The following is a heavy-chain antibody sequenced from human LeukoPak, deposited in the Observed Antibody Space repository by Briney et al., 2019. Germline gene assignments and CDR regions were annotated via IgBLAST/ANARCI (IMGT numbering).Heavy chain of an antibody. Sequence: ASVKVSCKASGYIFTNYYMHWVRQAPGQGLEWMGWINPRSGGTNFAQKFQGRVTVTRDTSISAAYMELSRLRSDDTAVYYCARHVSSSGEDSWGQGTLVTVSS. CDR2: INPRSGGT. J-gene: IGHJ4*02. V-gene: IGHV1-2*02. D-gene: IGHD2-21*01. CDR1: GYIFTNYY. CDR3: ARHVSSSGEDS.